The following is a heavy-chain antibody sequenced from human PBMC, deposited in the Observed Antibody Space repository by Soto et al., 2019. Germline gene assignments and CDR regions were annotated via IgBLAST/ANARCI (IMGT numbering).Heavy chain of an antibody. D-gene: IGHD3-3*01. J-gene: IGHJ5*02. CDR3: AKDRFWSGSLSWFDP. CDR2: ISGSGGST. Sequence: GGSLRLSCAASGFTFSSYGMHWVRQAPGKGLEWVAVISGSGGSTYYADSVKGRFTISRDNSKNTLYLQMNSLRAEDTAVYYCAKDRFWSGSLSWFDPWGQGTLVTVSS. CDR1: GFTFSSYG. V-gene: IGHV3-23*01.